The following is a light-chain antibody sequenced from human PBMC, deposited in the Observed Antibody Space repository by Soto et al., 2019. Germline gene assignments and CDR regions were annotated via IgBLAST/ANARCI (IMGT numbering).Light chain of an antibody. Sequence: DIVMTQSPDSLAVSLVERATINCKSSQSVLYSSINKNYLAWYQQKPGQPPRLLIYWASGRESGVPDRFSGRGSVTEFTLTISSLQAEDVAVYYCHQYFSAPFTFGPGTKVDIK. CDR2: WAS. V-gene: IGKV4-1*01. CDR3: HQYFSAPFT. CDR1: QSVLYSSINKNY. J-gene: IGKJ3*01.